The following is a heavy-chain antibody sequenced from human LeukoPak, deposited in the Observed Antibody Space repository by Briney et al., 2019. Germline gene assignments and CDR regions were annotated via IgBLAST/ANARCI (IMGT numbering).Heavy chain of an antibody. CDR2: IIPIFGTA. Sequence: GASVKVSCKASGGTFSSYAISWVRQAPGQGLEWMGRIIPIFGTANYAQKFQGRVTITTDESTSTAYMELSSLGSEDTAVYYCATDLPLERDSMTLYYFDYWGQGTLVTVSS. D-gene: IGHD3-22*01. V-gene: IGHV1-69*05. CDR1: GGTFSSYA. CDR3: ATDLPLERDSMTLYYFDY. J-gene: IGHJ4*02.